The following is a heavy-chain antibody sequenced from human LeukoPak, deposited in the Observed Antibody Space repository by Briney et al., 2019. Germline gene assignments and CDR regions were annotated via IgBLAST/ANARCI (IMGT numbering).Heavy chain of an antibody. CDR2: IYTSGST. Sequence: SETLSLTCTVSGGSISSYYWSWIRQPAGKGLEWIGRIYTSGSTNYNPSLKSRVTMSVDTSKNQFSLKLSSVTAADTAVYYCARATREPYYYGSGSYNRGRYYYYMDVWAKGTTVTVSS. CDR3: ARATREPYYYGSGSYNRGRYYYYMDV. J-gene: IGHJ6*03. D-gene: IGHD3-10*01. V-gene: IGHV4-4*07. CDR1: GGSISSYY.